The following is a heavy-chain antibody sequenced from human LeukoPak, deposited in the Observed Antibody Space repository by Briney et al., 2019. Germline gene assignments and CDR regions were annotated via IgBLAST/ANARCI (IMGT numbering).Heavy chain of an antibody. V-gene: IGHV3-48*03. CDR2: ISSSGSTI. J-gene: IGHJ4*02. CDR1: GFTFSSYG. CDR3: ARDRLTIFGEHFDY. D-gene: IGHD3-3*01. Sequence: GGSLRLSCAASGFTFSSYGMNWVRQAPGKGLEWVSYISSSGSTIYYADSVKVRFTISRDNAKNSLYLQMNSLRAEDTAVYYCARDRLTIFGEHFDYWGQGTLVTVSS.